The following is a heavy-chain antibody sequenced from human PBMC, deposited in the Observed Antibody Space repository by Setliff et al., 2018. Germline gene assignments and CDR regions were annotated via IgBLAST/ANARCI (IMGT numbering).Heavy chain of an antibody. J-gene: IGHJ3*01. CDR1: GYTFTGYY. D-gene: IGHD3-16*01. Sequence: ASVKVSCKASGYTFTGYYMHWVRQAPGRGLEWMGWINPNSGGTNYAQKFQGWVTMTRDTSISTAYMELSRLRSDDMAVYFCARSDHLVVDGFDVWGQGTMVTVSS. CDR3: ARSDHLVVDGFDV. CDR2: INPNSGGT. V-gene: IGHV1-2*04.